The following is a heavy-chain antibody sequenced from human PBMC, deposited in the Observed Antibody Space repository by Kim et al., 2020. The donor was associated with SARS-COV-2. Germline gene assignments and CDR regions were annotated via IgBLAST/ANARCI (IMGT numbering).Heavy chain of an antibody. CDR3: ALGGGGGFDY. Sequence: STHYNPSLKRRVTISVDTSKNQFSLKLSSVTAADTAVYYCALGGGGGFDYWGQGTLVTVSS. D-gene: IGHD2-15*01. V-gene: IGHV4-34*01. J-gene: IGHJ4*02. CDR2: ST.